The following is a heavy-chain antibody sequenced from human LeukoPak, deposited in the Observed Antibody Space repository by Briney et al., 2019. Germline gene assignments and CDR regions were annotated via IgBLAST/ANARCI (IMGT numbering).Heavy chain of an antibody. J-gene: IGHJ4*02. CDR2: IHLDDSDT. Sequence: AESLMISTKAAGYSSTNYWIGWGRQLPGGVVEWMGIIHLDDSDTRYNPSFQGQVTISADKSMSTAYLQWSSLKASDTAIYYCARAIAAAAVTKFDYWGQGTLVTVSS. V-gene: IGHV5-51*01. CDR3: ARAIAAAAVTKFDY. CDR1: GYSSTNYW. D-gene: IGHD6-13*01.